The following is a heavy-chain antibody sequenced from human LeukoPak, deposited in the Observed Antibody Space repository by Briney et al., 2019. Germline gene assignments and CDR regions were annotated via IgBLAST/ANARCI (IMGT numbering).Heavy chain of an antibody. CDR3: ARDIPMVRGKDY. V-gene: IGHV3-23*01. J-gene: IGHJ4*02. CDR1: GFTFSSYG. D-gene: IGHD3-10*01. CDR2: ITGSGDNT. Sequence: PGGSLRLSCAASGFTFSSYGMTWVRQAPGKGLEWVSGITGSGDNTYYADSVKGRFTISRDNSKNTLYLQMNSLRAEDTAVYYCARDIPMVRGKDYWGQGTLVTVSS.